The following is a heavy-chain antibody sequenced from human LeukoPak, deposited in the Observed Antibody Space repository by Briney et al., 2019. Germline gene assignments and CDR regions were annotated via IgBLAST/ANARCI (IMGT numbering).Heavy chain of an antibody. D-gene: IGHD6-19*01. CDR3: ARHSSSAWYYYFDY. Sequence: SETLSLTCAVSGGSISSGGYSWSWIRQHPGKGLEWIGGAYYSGTTYYSPSLKSRVTISVDTSRNHFSLNLNSVTAADTAVYYCARHSSSAWYYYFDYWGQGSFVTVSS. V-gene: IGHV4-30-2*03. J-gene: IGHJ4*02. CDR1: GGSISSGGYS. CDR2: AYYSGTT.